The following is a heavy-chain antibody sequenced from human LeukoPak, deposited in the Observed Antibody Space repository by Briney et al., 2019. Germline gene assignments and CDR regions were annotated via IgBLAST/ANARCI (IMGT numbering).Heavy chain of an antibody. Sequence: WASVKVSCKASRYTFTSYAMHWVRQAPGQRLEWMGWINAGNGNTKYSQEFQGRVTITRDTSASTAYMELSSLRSEDMAVYYCARDSGTYYDSSGYPFDYWGQGTLVTVSS. CDR3: ARDSGTYYDSSGYPFDY. D-gene: IGHD3-22*01. CDR1: RYTFTSYA. V-gene: IGHV1-3*03. J-gene: IGHJ4*02. CDR2: INAGNGNT.